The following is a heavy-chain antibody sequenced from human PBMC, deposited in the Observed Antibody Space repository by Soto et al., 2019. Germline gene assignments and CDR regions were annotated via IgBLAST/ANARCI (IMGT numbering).Heavy chain of an antibody. D-gene: IGHD6-13*01. V-gene: IGHV3-7*03. CDR3: ARDSIAAAGNYYFDY. Sequence: EVQLVESGGGLVQPGGSLRLSCAASGFTFSSYWMSWVRQAPGKGLEWVANIKQDGSEKYYVDSVKGRFTISRDNAKNSLYLQMNSLRAEDTAVYYCARDSIAAAGNYYFDYWGQGTLVTVSS. J-gene: IGHJ4*02. CDR1: GFTFSSYW. CDR2: IKQDGSEK.